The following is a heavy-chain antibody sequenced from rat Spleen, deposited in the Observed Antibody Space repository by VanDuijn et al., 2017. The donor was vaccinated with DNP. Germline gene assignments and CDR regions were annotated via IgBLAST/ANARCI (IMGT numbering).Heavy chain of an antibody. CDR3: ARERSYYYSATYWYFDF. CDR1: GFTFSDYY. J-gene: IGHJ1*01. Sequence: EVQLVESGGGLVQPGRSLKLSCAASGFTFSDYYMAWVRQAPTKGLEWVASITNSGGSTYYRDSVKGRFTISRDNAKNTLYLQMNSLRSEDTATYYCARERSYYYSATYWYFDFWGPGTMVTVSS. D-gene: IGHD1-1*01. CDR2: ITNSGGST. V-gene: IGHV5-25*01.